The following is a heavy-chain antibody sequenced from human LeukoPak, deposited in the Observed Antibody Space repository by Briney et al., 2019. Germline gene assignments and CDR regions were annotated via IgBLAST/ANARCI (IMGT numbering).Heavy chain of an antibody. D-gene: IGHD6-13*01. CDR3: AKRRQQLALG. CDR1: GGTFSSYA. Sequence: ASVKVSCKASGGTFSSYAMSWVRQAPGKGLEWVSAISGSGGSTYYADSVKGRFTISRDNSKNTLYLQMNSLRAEDTAVYYCAKRRQQLALGWGQGTLVTVSS. CDR2: ISGSGGST. V-gene: IGHV3-23*01. J-gene: IGHJ4*02.